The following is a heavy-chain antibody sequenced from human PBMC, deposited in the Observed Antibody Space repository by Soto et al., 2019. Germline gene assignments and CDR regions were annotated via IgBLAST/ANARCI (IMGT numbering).Heavy chain of an antibody. CDR1: GGSISSYY. V-gene: IGHV4-59*01. D-gene: IGHD2-21*01. CDR3: ASSLFVVNYHQTNCFVP. CDR2: IYYSGST. Sequence: SETLSLTCTVSGGSISSYYWSCIRQPPGKGLEWIGYIYYSGSTNYNPSLKSRVTISVDTSKNQFSLKLSSVTAADTAVYYCASSLFVVNYHQTNCFVPWCQ. J-gene: IGHJ5*02.